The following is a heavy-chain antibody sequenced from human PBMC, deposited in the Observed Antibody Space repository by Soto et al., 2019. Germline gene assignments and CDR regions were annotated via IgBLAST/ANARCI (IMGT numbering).Heavy chain of an antibody. CDR3: ERAPEQRPIDY. D-gene: IGHD6-19*01. J-gene: IGHJ4*02. CDR1: VFTLSDYW. Sequence: EVQLVESGGGLVQPGGSLRLSCAASVFTLSDYWMHWVRQVPGKGLLWVSRISVDGGSTTYADSVKGRFTISRDNARNTLYLQMDTLRAEDTAVYYCERAPEQRPIDYWGQGSLVTVSS. CDR2: ISVDGGST. V-gene: IGHV3-74*03.